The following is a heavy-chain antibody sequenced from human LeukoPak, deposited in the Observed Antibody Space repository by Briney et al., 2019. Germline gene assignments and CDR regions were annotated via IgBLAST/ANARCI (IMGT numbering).Heavy chain of an antibody. CDR3: ASFKIAYYGSGSYYRDNWFDP. Sequence: SQTLSLTCTVSGGSISSGGYYWSWIRQHPGKGLEWIGYIYYSGSTYHNPSLKSRVTMSVDTSKNQFSLKLSSVTAADTAVYYCASFKIAYYGSGSYYRDNWFDPWGQGTLVTVSS. V-gene: IGHV4-31*03. CDR1: GGSISSGGYY. D-gene: IGHD3-10*01. CDR2: IYYSGST. J-gene: IGHJ5*02.